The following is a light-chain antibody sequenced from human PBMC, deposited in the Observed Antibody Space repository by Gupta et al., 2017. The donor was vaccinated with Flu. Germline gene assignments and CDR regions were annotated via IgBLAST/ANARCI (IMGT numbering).Light chain of an antibody. Sequence: GDRVSITCRASQSIINYLNWYQQKPGKGPILLIYHASSLQSGVPAKFSGSGSGTDFTLTITSLQPEDSATYYCQQTYNTSWTFGQGTKVEIK. CDR1: QSIINY. CDR2: HAS. CDR3: QQTYNTSWT. V-gene: IGKV1-39*01. J-gene: IGKJ1*01.